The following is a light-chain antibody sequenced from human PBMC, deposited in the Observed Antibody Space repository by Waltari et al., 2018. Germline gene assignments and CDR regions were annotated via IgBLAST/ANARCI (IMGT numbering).Light chain of an antibody. CDR1: QSVSSST. V-gene: IGKV3-20*01. J-gene: IGKJ1*01. CDR3: HHYGQQYGSSPGT. CDR2: GAS. Sequence: EIVLTQSPGTLSLSLGERATLSCRASQSVSSSTLAWYQQEPGQAPRLLIYGASSRATGIPDRFSGSGSGTDFTLTISRLEPEDFALYYCHHYGQQYGSSPGTFGQGTKVEIK.